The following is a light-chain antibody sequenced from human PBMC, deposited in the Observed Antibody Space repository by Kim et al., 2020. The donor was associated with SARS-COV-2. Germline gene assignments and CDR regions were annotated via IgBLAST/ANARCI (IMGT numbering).Light chain of an antibody. CDR1: SSDVGGYHY. V-gene: IGLV2-14*04. CDR2: DVS. CDR3: SSYTSSSTLV. J-gene: IGLJ2*01. Sequence: GKSITISCTGTSSDVGGYHYVSWYQQHPGKAPKLMIYDVSKRPSGVSNRFSGSKSGNTASLTISGLQAEDEADYYCSSYTSSSTLVFGGGTQLTVL.